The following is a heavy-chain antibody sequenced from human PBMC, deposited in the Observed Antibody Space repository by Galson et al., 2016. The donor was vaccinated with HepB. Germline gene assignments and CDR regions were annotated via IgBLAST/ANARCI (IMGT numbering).Heavy chain of an antibody. CDR3: AKDYSGYYFDGTGYYNAFDY. J-gene: IGHJ4*02. D-gene: IGHD3-22*01. CDR1: GFTFSTYG. Sequence: SLRLSCAASGFTFSTYGMHWVRQAPGKGLEWVAVISYDRSNKNYAASVKGRFTISRDNSKHTLYLEMTSLREEDTAVYYCAKDYSGYYFDGTGYYNAFDYWGQGALVTVSS. CDR2: ISYDRSNK. V-gene: IGHV3-30*18.